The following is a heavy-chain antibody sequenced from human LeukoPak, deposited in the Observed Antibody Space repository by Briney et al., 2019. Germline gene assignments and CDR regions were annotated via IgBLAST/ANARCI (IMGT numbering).Heavy chain of an antibody. D-gene: IGHD6-19*01. V-gene: IGHV4-59*08. CDR1: GGFITTYY. Sequence: SETLSLTCTVSGGFITTYYWSWIRQPPGKGLEWIAYIYYSGITNYNPSLKSRVSISVDTSKNLFSLSLSSVTAADTAVYYCARLLIAVAGLDYWGQGALVTVSS. CDR2: IYYSGIT. J-gene: IGHJ4*02. CDR3: ARLLIAVAGLDY.